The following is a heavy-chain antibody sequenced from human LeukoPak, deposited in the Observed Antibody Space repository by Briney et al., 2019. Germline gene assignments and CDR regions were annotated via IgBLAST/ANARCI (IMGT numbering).Heavy chain of an antibody. V-gene: IGHV1-18*01. CDR2: TSAYNGNT. J-gene: IGHJ5*02. D-gene: IGHD3-3*01. Sequence: ASVKVSCKASGYTFTSYGISWVRQAPGQGLEWMGWTSAYNGNTNYAQKLQGRVTMTTDTSTSTAYMELRSLRSDDTAVYYCARDHPYYDFWSGLWGSNWFDPWGQGTLVTVSS. CDR3: ARDHPYYDFWSGLWGSNWFDP. CDR1: GYTFTSYG.